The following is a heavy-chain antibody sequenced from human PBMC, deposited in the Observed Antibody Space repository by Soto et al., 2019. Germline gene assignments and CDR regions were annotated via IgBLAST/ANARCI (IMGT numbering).Heavy chain of an antibody. CDR1: GFSLSTSGVG. J-gene: IGHJ4*02. Sequence: QITLKESGPTLVKPTQTLTLTCTFSGFSLSTSGVGVGWICQPPGKALEGLVIIYWDDDKRYSPSLRSRLTISKDTSKNQVVLIMTNVDPEDTATYFCAHRRIGVSQWNYGDFDYWGQGILVTVSS. D-gene: IGHD3-3*01. CDR2: IYWDDDK. V-gene: IGHV2-5*02. CDR3: AHRRIGVSQWNYGDFDY.